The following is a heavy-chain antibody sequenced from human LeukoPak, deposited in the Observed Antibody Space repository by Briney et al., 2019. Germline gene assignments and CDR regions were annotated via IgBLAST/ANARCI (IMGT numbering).Heavy chain of an antibody. CDR2: FDPEDGET. Sequence: GASVKVSCKVSRYTLTELSMHWVRQAPGKGLEWMGGFDPEDGETIYAQKFQGRVTMTEDTSTDTAYMELSSLRSEDTAMYYCATGARGWPGNFDYWGQGTLVTVSS. J-gene: IGHJ4*02. CDR1: RYTLTELS. CDR3: ATGARGWPGNFDY. D-gene: IGHD6-19*01. V-gene: IGHV1-24*01.